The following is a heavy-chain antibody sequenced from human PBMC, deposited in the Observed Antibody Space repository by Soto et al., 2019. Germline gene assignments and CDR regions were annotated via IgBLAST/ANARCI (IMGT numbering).Heavy chain of an antibody. Sequence: EVQLVESGGGSVQPGGSLRLSCAASGFTFGSYDMHWVRQATGRGLEWVSSIDIVGDTYYQGSVKGRFTITRDNVKNSLYLQMNSMRAEDSAVYYCAIDPSGEGFGEVSYGLDVWGHWTTVTVSS. D-gene: IGHD3-10*01. J-gene: IGHJ6*02. CDR2: IDIVGDT. V-gene: IGHV3-13*01. CDR1: GFTFGSYD. CDR3: AIDPSGEGFGEVSYGLDV.